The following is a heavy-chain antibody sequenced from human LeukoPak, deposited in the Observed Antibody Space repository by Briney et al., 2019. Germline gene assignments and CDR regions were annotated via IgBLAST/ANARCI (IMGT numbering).Heavy chain of an antibody. Sequence: SETLSLTCTVSGGSISSYYWSWIRQPPGKGLEWIGYIYYSGSTNYNPSLKSRVTISVDTSKNQFSLKLSSVTAADTAVYYCARVSPEQWLVATQYYLDYWGQGTLVTVSS. CDR2: IYYSGST. D-gene: IGHD6-19*01. CDR3: ARVSPEQWLVATQYYLDY. CDR1: GGSISSYY. V-gene: IGHV4-59*01. J-gene: IGHJ4*02.